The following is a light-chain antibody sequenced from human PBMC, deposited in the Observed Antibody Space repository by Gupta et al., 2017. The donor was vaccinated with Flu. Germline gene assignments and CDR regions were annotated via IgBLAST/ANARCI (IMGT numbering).Light chain of an antibody. CDR2: DAS. J-gene: IGKJ4*01. CDR3: QLLRDWALT. Sequence: EIALTQSPATLSLSPGERATLACRASQSVSSYLAWYQQKPCQAPRLFIYDASNRVTRILARLRGSGSRTDFSLTMRSLNPKDFPVYFFQLLRDWALTFRGGT. CDR1: QSVSSY. V-gene: IGKV3-11*01.